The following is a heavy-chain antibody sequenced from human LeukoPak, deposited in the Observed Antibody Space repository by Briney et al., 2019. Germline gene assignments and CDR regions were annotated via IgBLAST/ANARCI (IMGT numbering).Heavy chain of an antibody. CDR2: IRYDGSNK. CDR1: GFTFSSYG. CDR3: ARDSSPGDFYYFDY. V-gene: IGHV3-30*02. J-gene: IGHJ4*02. D-gene: IGHD4-17*01. Sequence: PGGSLRLSCAASGFTFSSYGMHWVRQAPGKGLEWVAFIRYDGSNKYYADSVKGRFTISRDNAKNSLYLQMNSLRAEDTAVYYCARDSSPGDFYYFDYWGQGTLVTVSS.